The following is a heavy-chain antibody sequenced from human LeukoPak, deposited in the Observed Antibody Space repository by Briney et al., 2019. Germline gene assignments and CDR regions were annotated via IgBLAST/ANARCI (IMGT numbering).Heavy chain of an antibody. CDR1: GFTFSSYS. CDR3: ARDRIEQQRTLGRSTNYYSYYYMDV. J-gene: IGHJ6*03. V-gene: IGHV3-48*01. D-gene: IGHD6-13*01. Sequence: GGSLRLSCAASGFTFSSYSMNWVRQAPGKGLEWVSYISSSSSTIYYADSVKGRFTISRDNAKNSLYLQMNSLRAEDTAVYYCARDRIEQQRTLGRSTNYYSYYYMDVWGKGTTVTVSS. CDR2: ISSSSSTI.